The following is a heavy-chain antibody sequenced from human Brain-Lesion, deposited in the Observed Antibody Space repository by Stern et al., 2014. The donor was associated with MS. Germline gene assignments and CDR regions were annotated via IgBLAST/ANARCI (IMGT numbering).Heavy chain of an antibody. J-gene: IGHJ4*02. CDR2: MYHSGIT. CDR1: GGSISSGNW. Sequence: VQLEESGPGLVKPSGTLSLTCAVSGGSISSGNWWSWVRQSPGKRLEWIGDMYHSGITNYNPSLESRVSISIDKSKNQFSLKVYSLTAADTAVYYCASNRGSGSFFDSWGQGSLVTVSS. V-gene: IGHV4-4*02. D-gene: IGHD1-26*01. CDR3: ASNRGSGSFFDS.